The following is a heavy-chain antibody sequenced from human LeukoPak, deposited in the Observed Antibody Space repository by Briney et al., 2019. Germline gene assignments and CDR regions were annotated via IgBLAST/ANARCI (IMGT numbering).Heavy chain of an antibody. D-gene: IGHD4-11*01. V-gene: IGHV1-2*02. J-gene: IGHJ4*02. CDR1: GYTFTSYA. Sequence: GASVKVSCKASGYTFTSYAMNWVRQAPGQGLEWMGWINPNSGGTNYAQKFQGRVTMTRDTSISTAYMELSRLRSDDTAVYYCASMCNYGPCTSRIDYWGQGTLVTVSS. CDR2: INPNSGGT. CDR3: ASMCNYGPCTSRIDY.